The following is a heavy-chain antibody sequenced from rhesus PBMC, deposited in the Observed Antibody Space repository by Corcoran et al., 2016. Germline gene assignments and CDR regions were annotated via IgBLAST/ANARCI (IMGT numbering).Heavy chain of an antibody. V-gene: IGHV4-169*01. CDR1: GGSISSSY. CDR3: ARGSIAAAGTHYFDY. CDR2: IYGSGSST. J-gene: IGHJ4*01. Sequence: QLQLQESGPGLVKPSETLSVTCAVSGGSISSSYWSWIRQAPGKGLEWIGYIYGSGSSTNYNPSLKRLVTLSVDTSKNQLSLKLSSVTTADTAVDYCARGSIAAAGTHYFDYWGQGVLVTVSS. D-gene: IGHD6-25*01.